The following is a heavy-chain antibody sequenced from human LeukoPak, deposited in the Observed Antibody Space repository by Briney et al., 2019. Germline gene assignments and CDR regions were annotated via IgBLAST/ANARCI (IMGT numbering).Heavy chain of an antibody. CDR1: GFSFSSYN. CDR3: ARDPYSGSYGDSYYYYMDV. J-gene: IGHJ6*03. D-gene: IGHD1-26*01. Sequence: PGGSLRLSCAASGFSFSSYNMNWVRQAPGKGLEWVSSITTSSTYTFYADSVKGRFTISRDNAKNSLYLQMNSLRAEDTAVYYCARDPYSGSYGDSYYYYMDVWGKGTTVTISS. V-gene: IGHV3-21*01. CDR2: ITTSSTYT.